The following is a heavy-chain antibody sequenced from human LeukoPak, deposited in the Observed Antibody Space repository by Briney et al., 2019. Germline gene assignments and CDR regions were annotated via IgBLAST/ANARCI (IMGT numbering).Heavy chain of an antibody. J-gene: IGHJ4*02. CDR1: GFTFSSYG. V-gene: IGHV3-30*03. D-gene: IGHD3-10*01. CDR2: ISYDGSNK. CDR3: ARPSQYGSGTDYYFDS. Sequence: GGSLRLSCAASGFTFSSYGMHWVRQAPGKGLEWVAVISYDGSNKYYADSVKGRFTISRDDSKNTAYLQMNSLKTEDTAVYYCARPSQYGSGTDYYFDSWGQGTLVTVSS.